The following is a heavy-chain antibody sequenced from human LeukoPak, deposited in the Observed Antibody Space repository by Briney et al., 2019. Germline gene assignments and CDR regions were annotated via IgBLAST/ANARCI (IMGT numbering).Heavy chain of an antibody. CDR1: GFTFSSYG. V-gene: IGHV3-30*02. D-gene: IGHD1-26*01. Sequence: PGGSLRLSRAASGFTFSSYGMHWVRQAPGKGLEWVAFIRYDGSNKYYADSVKGRFTISRDNSKNTLYLQMNSLRAEDTAVYYCAKQLIVGALMWVETFDYWGQGTLVTVSS. CDR2: IRYDGSNK. CDR3: AKQLIVGALMWVETFDY. J-gene: IGHJ4*02.